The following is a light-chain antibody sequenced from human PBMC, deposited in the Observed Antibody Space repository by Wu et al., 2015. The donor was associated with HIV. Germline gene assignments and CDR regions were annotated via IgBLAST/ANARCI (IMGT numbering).Light chain of an antibody. Sequence: EIVLMQSPGTLSLSPGERATLSCRASQSVYNSYLAWYQQKPGQAPRLLIFGASNRATGIPDRFRGSGSGTDFTLTISRLEPEDFAVYYCQQYGSSPQSFGQGTKLEIK. CDR2: GAS. V-gene: IGKV3-20*01. CDR3: QQYGSSPQS. J-gene: IGKJ2*03. CDR1: QSVYNSY.